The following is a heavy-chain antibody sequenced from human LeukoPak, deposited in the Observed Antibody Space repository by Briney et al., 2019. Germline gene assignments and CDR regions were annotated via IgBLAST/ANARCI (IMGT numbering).Heavy chain of an antibody. Sequence: GGPRKFPCAPSDFTSLNFNMTGTPQPPGKGLEWVSYIGNSTDIKYADSVKGRFTISRDNAKNSLFLQMNSLRAEDTAVYYCARGGATSDYWGQGTLVTVSS. CDR1: DFTSLNFN. V-gene: IGHV3-11*05. CDR3: ARGGATSDY. CDR2: IGNSTDI. D-gene: IGHD1-26*01. J-gene: IGHJ4*02.